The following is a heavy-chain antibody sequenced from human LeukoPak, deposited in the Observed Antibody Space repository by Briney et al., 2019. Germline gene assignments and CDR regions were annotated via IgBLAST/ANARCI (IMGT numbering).Heavy chain of an antibody. CDR1: GYSFTSYW. D-gene: IGHD6-19*01. CDR3: ARQVAVPASTNWFDP. V-gene: IGHV5-51*01. CDR2: IYPGDSDT. Sequence: GESLKISCTGFGYSFTSYWIGWVRQMPGKGLEWMGIIYPGDSDTRYSPSFQGQVTISADKSISTAYLQWSSLKASDTAMYYCARQVAVPASTNWFDPWGQGTLVTVSS. J-gene: IGHJ5*02.